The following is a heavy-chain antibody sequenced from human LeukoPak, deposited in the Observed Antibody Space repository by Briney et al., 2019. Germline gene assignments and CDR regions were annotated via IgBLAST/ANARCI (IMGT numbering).Heavy chain of an antibody. CDR3: ARGGRTTWHGMDV. Sequence: GGSLRLSCAASGFTFDDYGMSWVRQAPGKGLEWVSVIYSGGSTYYADSVKGRFTISRDNSKDTLYLQMNSLRAEDTAVYYCARGGRTTWHGMDVWGQGTTVTVSS. J-gene: IGHJ6*02. V-gene: IGHV3-66*01. D-gene: IGHD4-17*01. CDR1: GFTFDDYG. CDR2: IYSGGST.